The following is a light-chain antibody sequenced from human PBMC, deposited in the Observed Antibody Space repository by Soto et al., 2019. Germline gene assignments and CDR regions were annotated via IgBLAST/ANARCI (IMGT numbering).Light chain of an antibody. V-gene: IGLV2-14*01. Sequence: QSALTQPASVSGSPGQSITISCTGTSSDVGGYKYVSWYQQHPGKVPKLLIYEVKSRPSGVSNRFSGSKSGNTASLTISGLQAEDEADYYCSSLTTSDTWVFGGGTKLTVL. J-gene: IGLJ3*02. CDR1: SSDVGGYKY. CDR2: EVK. CDR3: SSLTTSDTWV.